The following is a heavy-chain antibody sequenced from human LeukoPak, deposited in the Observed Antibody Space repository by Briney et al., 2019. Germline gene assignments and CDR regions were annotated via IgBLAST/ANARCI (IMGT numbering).Heavy chain of an antibody. V-gene: IGHV4-59*01. Sequence: SETLSLTCTVSGGSISSYYWSWIQQPPGKGLEGIGYIYYSGSTNYNPSLESRVTISVDTSKNQFSLKLSSVTAADTAVYYCARLPGAGTFSSDYWGQGTLVTVSS. CDR2: IYYSGST. D-gene: IGHD6-19*01. CDR3: ARLPGAGTFSSDY. CDR1: GGSISSYY. J-gene: IGHJ4*02.